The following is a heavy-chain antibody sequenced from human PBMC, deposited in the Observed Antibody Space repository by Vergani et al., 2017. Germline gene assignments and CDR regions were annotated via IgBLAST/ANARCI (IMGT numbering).Heavy chain of an antibody. Sequence: QVQLEESGPGLVKPSETLSLTCTVSGGSFNTYYWSWIRQSPGKGLEWTGYIYSTGSTNYNPSLNSRVTLSVDTSKNQFSLKLRSVTAADTAVYFCARVMDRDEASTGYRLEGMDIWGQGTTVTISS. J-gene: IGHJ6*02. CDR1: GGSFNTYY. D-gene: IGHD3-9*01. CDR2: IYSTGST. V-gene: IGHV4-59*13. CDR3: ARVMDRDEASTGYRLEGMDI.